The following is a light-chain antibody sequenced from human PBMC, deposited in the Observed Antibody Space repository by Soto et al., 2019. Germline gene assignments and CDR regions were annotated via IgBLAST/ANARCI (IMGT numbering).Light chain of an antibody. CDR1: QSISSW. CDR2: DAS. V-gene: IGKV1-5*01. Sequence: DIQMTQSPSTLSASVGDRVTITCRASQSISSWLAWYQQKPGKAPKLLSYDASSFESGVPSRFSGSGSGTEFPLTISSLQPDDFATYYSQQYNSYSPWTFGQGTKVEIK. J-gene: IGKJ1*01. CDR3: QQYNSYSPWT.